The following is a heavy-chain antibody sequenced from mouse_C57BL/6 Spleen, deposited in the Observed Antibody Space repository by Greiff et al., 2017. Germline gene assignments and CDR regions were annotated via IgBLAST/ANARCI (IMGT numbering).Heavy chain of an antibody. Sequence: VKLMESGAELVRPGTSVKVSCKASGYAFTNYLIEWVKQRPGQGLEWIGVINPGSGGTNYNEKFKGKATLTADKSSSTAYMQLSSLTSEDSAVYFCARSRQLRLRDYAMDYWGQGTSVTVSS. D-gene: IGHD3-2*02. V-gene: IGHV1-54*01. CDR2: INPGSGGT. J-gene: IGHJ4*01. CDR3: ARSRQLRLRDYAMDY. CDR1: GYAFTNYL.